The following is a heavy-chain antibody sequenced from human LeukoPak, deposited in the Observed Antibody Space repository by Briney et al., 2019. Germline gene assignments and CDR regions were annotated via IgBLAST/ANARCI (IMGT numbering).Heavy chain of an antibody. CDR2: ISAYNGNT. Sequence: ASVKVSCKASGYTFTSYGISWVRQAPGQGLEWMGWISAYNGNTNYAQKLQGRVTMTTDTSTSTAYMELRSLRSDDTAVYYCATTTYYYDSSGSQIDYWGQGTLVTVSS. D-gene: IGHD3-22*01. CDR3: ATTTYYYDSSGSQIDY. CDR1: GYTFTSYG. J-gene: IGHJ4*02. V-gene: IGHV1-18*01.